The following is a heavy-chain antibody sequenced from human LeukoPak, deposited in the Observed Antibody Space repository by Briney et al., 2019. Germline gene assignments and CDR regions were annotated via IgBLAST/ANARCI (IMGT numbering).Heavy chain of an antibody. CDR3: ARHSSKPLYYYDSVFGWFDP. Sequence: SETLSLTCTVSGGSISSSSYYWGWIRQPPGKGLEWIGSIYYSGSTYYNPSLKSRVTISVDTSKNQFSLKLSSVTAADTAVYYCARHSSKPLYYYDSVFGWFDPWGQGTLVTVSS. CDR1: GGSISSSSYY. D-gene: IGHD3-22*01. J-gene: IGHJ5*02. CDR2: IYYSGST. V-gene: IGHV4-39*01.